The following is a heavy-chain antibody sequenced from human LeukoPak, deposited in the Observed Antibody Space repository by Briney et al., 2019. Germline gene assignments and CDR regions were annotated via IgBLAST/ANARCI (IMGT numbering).Heavy chain of an antibody. CDR1: GFTFRTYA. CDR2: ISDSGDGT. D-gene: IGHD6-13*01. V-gene: IGHV3-23*01. CDR3: AKDKAPGSWHTPSDF. Sequence: AGSLRLSCAASGFTFRTYAMSRVCQAPGKGLERVSGISDSGDGTYYAESVKGRFTISRDNSKNTVFLQMNSLRADDTAKYYCAKDKAPGSWHTPSDFWGQGTLVTVSS. J-gene: IGHJ4*02.